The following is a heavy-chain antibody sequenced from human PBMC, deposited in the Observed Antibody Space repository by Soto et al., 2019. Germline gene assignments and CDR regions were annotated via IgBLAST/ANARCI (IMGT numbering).Heavy chain of an antibody. CDR3: AREGRLSNWFDP. Sequence: QVQLQQWGAGLLKPSETLSLTCAVYGGSFSGYYWSWIRQPPGKGLEWIGEINHSGSTNYNPSLKSRVTISVDTAKNQCSLKLSSVTAADTAVYYCAREGRLSNWFDPWGQGTLVNVSS. CDR2: INHSGST. CDR1: GGSFSGYY. J-gene: IGHJ5*02. D-gene: IGHD6-6*01. V-gene: IGHV4-34*01.